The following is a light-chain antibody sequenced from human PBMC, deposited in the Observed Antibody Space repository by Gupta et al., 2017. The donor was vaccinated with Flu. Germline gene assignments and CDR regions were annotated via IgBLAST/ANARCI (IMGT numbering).Light chain of an antibody. Sequence: GPSVAISCTGTSSDVGAYNYVSWYQQHPGKAPKLIIYDVTKRPSGVPDRFTGSKSGNTASLTISGLQPEDEADYHCCSFGAASFFGGGTKLTVL. CDR3: CSFGAASF. CDR2: DVT. CDR1: SSDVGAYNY. V-gene: IGLV2-11*03. J-gene: IGLJ2*01.